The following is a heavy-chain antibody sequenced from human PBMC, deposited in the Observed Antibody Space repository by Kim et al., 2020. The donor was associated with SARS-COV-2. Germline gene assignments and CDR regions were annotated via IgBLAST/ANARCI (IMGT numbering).Heavy chain of an antibody. J-gene: IGHJ5*02. V-gene: IGHV4-4*07. CDR3: ARAYSSSSGPGFDP. D-gene: IGHD6-6*01. Sequence: PSLKSRVPQSVDTSKNQFSLKLRSATAADAAVYYCARAYSSSSGPGFDPWGQGTLVTVSS.